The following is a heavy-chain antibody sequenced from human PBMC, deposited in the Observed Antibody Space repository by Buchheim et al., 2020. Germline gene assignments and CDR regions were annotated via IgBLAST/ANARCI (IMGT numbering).Heavy chain of an antibody. D-gene: IGHD3-3*01. V-gene: IGHV4-30-4*01. CDR2: IYYSGST. Sequence: QVQLQESGPGLVKPSQTLSLTCTVSGGSISSGDYYWSWIRQPPGKGLEWIGYIYYSGSTYYNPSLKSRVTISVDTSKNQFSLKLSSVTAADTAVYYCARERLHYDFWSGPIYGSGWFDPWGQGTL. CDR1: GGSISSGDYY. J-gene: IGHJ5*02. CDR3: ARERLHYDFWSGPIYGSGWFDP.